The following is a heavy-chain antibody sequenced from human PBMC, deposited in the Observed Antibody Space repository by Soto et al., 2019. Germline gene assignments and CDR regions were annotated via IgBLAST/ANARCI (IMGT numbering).Heavy chain of an antibody. CDR2: IWYNGINQ. D-gene: IGHD2-15*01. V-gene: IGHV3-33*01. CDR3: ARARYGSRGPFDF. J-gene: IGHJ4*02. Sequence: QVQLVESGGGVVQPGRSLRLSCSASGFTFSTYSMNWIRQAPGKGLEWVAVIWYNGINQYYADSVKGRFTISRDDSRTTVFLQMDSLRADDTAIYYCARARYGSRGPFDFWGQGTLVTVSS. CDR1: GFTFSTYS.